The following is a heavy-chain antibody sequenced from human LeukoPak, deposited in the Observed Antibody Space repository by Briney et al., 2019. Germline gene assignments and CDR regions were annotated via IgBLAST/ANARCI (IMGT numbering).Heavy chain of an antibody. D-gene: IGHD6-13*01. CDR1: GFTFSSYA. Sequence: GGSLRLSCAASGFTFSSYAMSWVRQAPGKGLEWVSAISGSGGSTFYADSVKGRFTISRDNSKNTLYLQMNSRRAEDTAVYYCAKASSWYDFDYWGQGTLVTVSS. CDR3: AKASSWYDFDY. J-gene: IGHJ4*02. V-gene: IGHV3-23*01. CDR2: ISGSGGST.